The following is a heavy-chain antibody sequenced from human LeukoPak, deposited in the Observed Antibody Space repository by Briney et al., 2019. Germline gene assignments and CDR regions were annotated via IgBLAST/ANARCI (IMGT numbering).Heavy chain of an antibody. CDR3: ATVSADY. CDR2: IYHSGST. V-gene: IGHV4-38-2*01. Sequence: PSETLSLTCAVSGYSISSGYYWGWIRQPPGKGLEWIGSIYHSGSTYYNPSLESRVTISVDTSKNQFSLKLSSVTAADTAVYYCATVSADYWGQGTLVTVSS. J-gene: IGHJ4*02. D-gene: IGHD4-11*01. CDR1: GYSISSGYY.